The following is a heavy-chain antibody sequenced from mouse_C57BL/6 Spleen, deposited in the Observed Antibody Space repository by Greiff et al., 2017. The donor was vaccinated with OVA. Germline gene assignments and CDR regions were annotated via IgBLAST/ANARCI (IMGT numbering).Heavy chain of an antibody. CDR3: ARRGTRGDYAMDY. V-gene: IGHV1-69*01. J-gene: IGHJ4*01. CDR2: IDPSDSYT. D-gene: IGHD3-3*01. CDR1: GYTFTSYW. Sequence: VQLQQPGAELVMPGASVKLSCKASGYTFTSYWMHWVKQRPGQGLEWIGEIDPSDSYTNYNQKFKGKSTLTVDKSSSTAYMQLSSLTSEDSAVYYCARRGTRGDYAMDYWGQGTSVTVSS.